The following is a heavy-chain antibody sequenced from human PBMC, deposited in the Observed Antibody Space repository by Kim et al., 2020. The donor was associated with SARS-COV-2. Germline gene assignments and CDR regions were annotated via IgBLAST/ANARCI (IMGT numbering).Heavy chain of an antibody. D-gene: IGHD3-16*02. Sequence: SVKVSCKASGGTFSSYAISWVRQAPGQGLEWMGGIIPIFGTANYAQKFQGRVTITADESTSTAYMELSSLRSEDTAVYYCAGGGNDYVWGSYRYPYYYYGMDVWGQETTVTVSS. V-gene: IGHV1-69*13. J-gene: IGHJ6*02. CDR1: GGTFSSYA. CDR3: AGGGNDYVWGSYRYPYYYYGMDV. CDR2: IIPIFGTA.